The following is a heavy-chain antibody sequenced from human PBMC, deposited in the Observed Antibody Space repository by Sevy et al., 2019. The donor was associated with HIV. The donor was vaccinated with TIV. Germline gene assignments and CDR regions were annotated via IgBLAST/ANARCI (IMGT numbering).Heavy chain of an antibody. J-gene: IGHJ3*02. CDR2: VYYTGGT. CDR3: ARRNYFDI. Sequence: SETLSLTCTVSGGSINSDHWNWIRQPPGKGLEWIGYVYYTGGTNYNPSLKNRVTISVDRTKNQLSLKLTSVTAADTAVYYCARRNYFDIWGQGTMVTVSS. D-gene: IGHD3-10*01. V-gene: IGHV4-59*08. CDR1: GGSINSDH.